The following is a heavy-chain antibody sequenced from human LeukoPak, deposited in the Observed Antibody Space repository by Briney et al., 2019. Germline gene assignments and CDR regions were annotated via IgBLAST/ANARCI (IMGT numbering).Heavy chain of an antibody. D-gene: IGHD2-15*01. V-gene: IGHV1-69*01. CDR1: GGTFSSYA. J-gene: IGHJ1*01. Sequence: GSSVKVSCKASGGTFSSYAISWVRQAPGQGLEWMGGIIPIFGTANYTQKFQGRVTITADESTSTAYMELSSLRSEDTAVYYCARTFNAGAWAAFQHWGQGTLVTVSS. CDR2: IIPIFGTA. CDR3: ARTFNAGAWAAFQH.